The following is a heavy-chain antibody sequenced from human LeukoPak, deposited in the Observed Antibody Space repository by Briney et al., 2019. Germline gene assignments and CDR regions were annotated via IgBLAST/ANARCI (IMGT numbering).Heavy chain of an antibody. Sequence: GGSLRLSCAASGFTFSSYAMGWVRQAPGKGLEWVSAIGGSGTSTYYADSVKGRFTISRDNSKNTLYLQMNSLRAEDTAVYYCARDTVRDYYDSSEAPNGYFDYWGQGTLVTVSS. CDR1: GFTFSSYA. CDR3: ARDTVRDYYDSSEAPNGYFDY. CDR2: IGGSGTST. D-gene: IGHD3-22*01. J-gene: IGHJ4*02. V-gene: IGHV3-23*01.